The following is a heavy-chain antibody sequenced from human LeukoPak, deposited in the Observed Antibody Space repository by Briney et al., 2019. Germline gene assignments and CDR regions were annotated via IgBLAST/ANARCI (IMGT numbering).Heavy chain of an antibody. CDR1: GFTVSSSY. D-gene: IGHD1-26*01. Sequence: GSLRLSCAASGFTVSSSYMSWVRQAPGKGLELVSVLYPGGSTYIADSVKGRFTISRDNSNNTLNLQMNSLRVEDTAVYYCARDRGGSYLQGYFLHWGQGSLVIVSS. CDR3: ARDRGGSYLQGYFLH. V-gene: IGHV3-66*01. J-gene: IGHJ1*01. CDR2: LYPGGST.